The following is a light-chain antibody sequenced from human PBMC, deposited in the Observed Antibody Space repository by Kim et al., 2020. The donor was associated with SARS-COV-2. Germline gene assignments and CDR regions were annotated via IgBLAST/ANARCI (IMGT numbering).Light chain of an antibody. CDR1: SSNIGSNT. Sequence: QSVLTQPPSASGTPGQRVTISCSGSSSNIGSNTVNWYQQVPGTAPKLLIYSNNQRPSGVPDRFSGSKSGTSASLAISGLQSEDEADYYCAAWDDSLNIYVFGSGTKVTVL. V-gene: IGLV1-44*01. CDR2: SNN. J-gene: IGLJ1*01. CDR3: AAWDDSLNIYV.